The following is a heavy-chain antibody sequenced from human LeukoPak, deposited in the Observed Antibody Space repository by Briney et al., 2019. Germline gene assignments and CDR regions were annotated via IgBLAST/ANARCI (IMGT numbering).Heavy chain of an antibody. CDR2: IYYSGST. Sequence: SETLSLTCTVSGGSISSSSYYWGWIRQPPGKGLEWIGSIYYSGSTYYNPSLKSRVTISVDTSKSQFSLKLSSVTAADTAVYYCARRGGYSYGYPRLPYYFDYWGQGTLVTVSS. CDR1: GGSISSSSYY. D-gene: IGHD5-18*01. V-gene: IGHV4-39*07. J-gene: IGHJ4*02. CDR3: ARRGGYSYGYPRLPYYFDY.